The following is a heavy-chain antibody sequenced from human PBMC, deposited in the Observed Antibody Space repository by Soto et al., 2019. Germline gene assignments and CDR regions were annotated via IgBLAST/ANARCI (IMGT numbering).Heavy chain of an antibody. CDR3: AWESGENWSYEAY. CDR1: GGSITDYS. V-gene: IGHV4-4*07. D-gene: IGHD1-7*01. J-gene: IGHJ4*02. Sequence: QVQLQESGPGRVKPSETLSLTCSVSGGSITDYSWNWIRQSAGKGLEWIGRISATGKNQVNPSLQSRVTISLDTSKNQFSLKLTSVTAADTAVYYCAWESGENWSYEAYWGQGTLVTVSS. CDR2: ISATGKN.